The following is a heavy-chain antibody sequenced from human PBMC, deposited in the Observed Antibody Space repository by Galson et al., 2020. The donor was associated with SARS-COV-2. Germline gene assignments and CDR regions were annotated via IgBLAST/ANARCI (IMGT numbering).Heavy chain of an antibody. V-gene: IGHV4-30-2*01. Sequence: ALETLSLTCAVSGGSISSGGYSWSWIRQPPGKGLEWIGYIYHSGSTYYNPSLKSRVTISVDRSKNQFSLKLSSVTAADTAVYYCARVGGGLLLDWYFDLWGRGTLVTVSS. J-gene: IGHJ2*01. D-gene: IGHD2-15*01. CDR2: IYHSGST. CDR3: ARVGGGLLLDWYFDL. CDR1: GGSISSGGYS.